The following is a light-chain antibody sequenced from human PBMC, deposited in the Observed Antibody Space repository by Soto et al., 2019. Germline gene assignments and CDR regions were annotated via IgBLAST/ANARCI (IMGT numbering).Light chain of an antibody. CDR3: QKYNSAQFT. Sequence: DIQMTQSPSSLSASVGDTVTITCRASQGINNRLAWYQQKPGKVPNLLIYAASTLQSGVPSRFSGSGSGTDFTLTIASLQHEDAETYYCQKYNSAQFTLGPGTKVDSK. V-gene: IGKV1-27*01. CDR1: QGINNR. J-gene: IGKJ3*01. CDR2: AAS.